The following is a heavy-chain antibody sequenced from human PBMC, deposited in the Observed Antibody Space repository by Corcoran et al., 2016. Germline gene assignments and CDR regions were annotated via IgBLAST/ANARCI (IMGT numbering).Heavy chain of an antibody. Sequence: QVQLVQSGAEVKKPGSSVNVSCKAAGGTLSSYSISWVRQAPGQGREWMGGIIPIFGTANYAQKFQGRVTITADESTSTDYRELSSLRSEDTAVYYGAWGPRHRYDVWGQGTTVIVSS. CDR2: IIPIFGTA. V-gene: IGHV1-69*01. J-gene: IGHJ6*02. D-gene: IGHD1-20*01. CDR1: GGTLSSYS. CDR3: AWGPRHRYDV.